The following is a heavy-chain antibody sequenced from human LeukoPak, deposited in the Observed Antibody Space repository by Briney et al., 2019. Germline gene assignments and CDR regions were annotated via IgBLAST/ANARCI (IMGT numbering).Heavy chain of an antibody. V-gene: IGHV3-23*01. D-gene: IGHD5-12*01. CDR2: ISGSAYST. CDR3: AKEAGYSGHDFPDF. J-gene: IGHJ4*02. CDR1: GFTFSSYA. Sequence: PGGSLTLSCPASGFTFSSYAMRWVRQPPGKGLEWVSAISGSAYSTYYAASMKGLFTIARNYSKNSLYQQMNSLRAEDTVVYYCAKEAGYSGHDFPDFWGQGTLVTVSS.